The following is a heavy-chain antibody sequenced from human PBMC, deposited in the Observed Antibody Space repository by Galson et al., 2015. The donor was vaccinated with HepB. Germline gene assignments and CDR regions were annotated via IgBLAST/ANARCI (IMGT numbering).Heavy chain of an antibody. CDR1: GFTFSSYG. CDR3: AKDWEDFWSGYSYYFDY. CDR2: ISYDGSNK. J-gene: IGHJ4*02. D-gene: IGHD3-3*01. Sequence: SLRLSCAASGFTFSSYGMHWVRQAPGKGLEWVAVISYDGSNKYYADSVKGRFTISRDNSKNTLYLQMNSLRAEDTAVYYCAKDWEDFWSGYSYYFDYWGQGTLVTVSS. V-gene: IGHV3-30*18.